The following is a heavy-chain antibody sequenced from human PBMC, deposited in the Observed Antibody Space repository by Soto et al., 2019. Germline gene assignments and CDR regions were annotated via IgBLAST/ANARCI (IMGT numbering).Heavy chain of an antibody. J-gene: IGHJ4*02. Sequence: QVQLVQSGAEVKKPGSSVKVSCKASGGTFSSYAISWVRQAPRQGLEWMGGIIPIFGTANYAQKFQGRVTITADKSTSTAYMELSSLRSEDTAVYYCARRRRGRAGYEYYFDYWGQGTLVTVSS. D-gene: IGHD3-9*01. CDR1: GGTFSSYA. CDR3: ARRRRGRAGYEYYFDY. V-gene: IGHV1-69*06. CDR2: IIPIFGTA.